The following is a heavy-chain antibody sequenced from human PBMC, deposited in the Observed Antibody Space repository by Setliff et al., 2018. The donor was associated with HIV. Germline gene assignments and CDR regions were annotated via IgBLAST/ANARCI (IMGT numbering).Heavy chain of an antibody. V-gene: IGHV4-59*11. Sequence: SETLSLTCTVSGASISTHYWNWIRQPPGKGLEWIGYIFYSGSTNYNPSLKSRVTISVDTSKNQLSLILSSVTATDTAVYYCARDRYGDYAYFDYWGQGTLVTVSS. CDR1: GASISTHY. CDR2: IFYSGST. CDR3: ARDRYGDYAYFDY. J-gene: IGHJ4*02. D-gene: IGHD4-17*01.